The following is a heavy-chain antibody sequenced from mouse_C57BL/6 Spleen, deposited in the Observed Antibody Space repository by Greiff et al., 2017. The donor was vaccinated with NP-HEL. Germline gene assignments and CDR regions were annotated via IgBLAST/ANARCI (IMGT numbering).Heavy chain of an antibody. D-gene: IGHD1-1*02. V-gene: IGHV2-4*01. CDR3: AKSGRGGYAMDY. J-gene: IGHJ4*01. CDR1: GFSLSSYG. CDR2: IWSGGST. Sequence: VKLMESGFGLVQPSQSLSITCTVSGFSLSSYGVHWVRQPPGKGLEWLGVIWSGGSTDYNAAFISSLSISKDNSNSQVFFKMNSLQADDTAIYYCAKSGRGGYAMDYWGQGTSVTVSS.